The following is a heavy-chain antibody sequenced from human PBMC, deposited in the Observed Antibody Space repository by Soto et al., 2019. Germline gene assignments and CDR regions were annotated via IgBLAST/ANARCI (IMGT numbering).Heavy chain of an antibody. D-gene: IGHD6-13*01. CDR3: ARDPGGRSAAGTWYYFDY. CDR2: IIPIFGTA. CDR1: GGTFSSYA. Sequence: QVQLVQSGAKVKKPGSSVKVSCKASGGTFSSYAISWVRQAPGQGLEWMGGIIPIFGTANYAQKFQGSVTITADESTSTAYMELRSLRSEDTAVYYCARDPGGRSAAGTWYYFDYWGQGTLVVVSS. V-gene: IGHV1-69*01. J-gene: IGHJ4*02.